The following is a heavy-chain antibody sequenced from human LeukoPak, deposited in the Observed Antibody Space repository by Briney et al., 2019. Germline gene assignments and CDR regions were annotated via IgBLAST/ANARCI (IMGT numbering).Heavy chain of an antibody. CDR3: AEEEGIYGGSSGAFDI. J-gene: IGHJ3*02. Sequence: GSLRLSCAASGFTFSSYWMSWVRQAPGKGLEWVANIKQDGSEKYYVDSVKGRFTISRDNAKNTLYLQMNSLRAEDTAVYYCAEEEGIYGGSSGAFDIWGQGTMVTVSS. V-gene: IGHV3-7*03. D-gene: IGHD4-23*01. CDR1: GFTFSSYW. CDR2: IKQDGSEK.